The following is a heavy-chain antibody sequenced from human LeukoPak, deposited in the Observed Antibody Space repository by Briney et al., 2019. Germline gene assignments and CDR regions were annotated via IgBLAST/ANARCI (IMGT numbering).Heavy chain of an antibody. V-gene: IGHV4-59*11. D-gene: IGHD6-13*01. CDR3: ASRPAGNTWYGVFDY. CDR1: GSSINSHY. CDR2: VFNGGST. J-gene: IGHJ4*02. Sequence: SETLSLTCSVSGSSINSHYWSWIRQSPGKGLEWIGYVFNGGSTNYNPSLKSRVTMSLDTSIDQFSLRLSSVTAADTAIYYCASRPAGNTWYGVFDYRSQGTLVTVSS.